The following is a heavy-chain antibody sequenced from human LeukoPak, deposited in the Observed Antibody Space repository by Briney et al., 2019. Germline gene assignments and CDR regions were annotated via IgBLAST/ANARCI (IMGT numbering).Heavy chain of an antibody. Sequence: ASVKVSCKASGYTFTGYYMHWVRQAPGQGLEWMGWINPNSGGTNYAQKFQGRVTMTRDTSISTAYMELSRLRSDDTAVYYCARDGGGYYYDSSGYSDYWGQGTLVTVSS. J-gene: IGHJ4*02. D-gene: IGHD3-22*01. CDR2: INPNSGGT. CDR1: GYTFTGYY. CDR3: ARDGGGYYYDSSGYSDY. V-gene: IGHV1-2*02.